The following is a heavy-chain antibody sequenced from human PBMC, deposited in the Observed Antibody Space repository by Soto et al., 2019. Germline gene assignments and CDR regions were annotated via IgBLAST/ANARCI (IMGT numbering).Heavy chain of an antibody. J-gene: IGHJ4*02. Sequence: PGGSLRLSCAASGFTFSSYAMSWVRQAPGKGLEWVSAISGTGGSTYYADSVKGRFTISRDNSKNTLYLQMNSLRVEDTAVYYCTKDRLGGNFDYWGQGTQVTVAS. CDR1: GFTFSSYA. CDR2: ISGTGGST. CDR3: TKDRLGGNFDY. V-gene: IGHV3-23*01.